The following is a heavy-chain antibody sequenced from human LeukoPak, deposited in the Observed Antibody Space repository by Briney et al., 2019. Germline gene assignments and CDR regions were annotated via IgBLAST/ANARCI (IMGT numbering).Heavy chain of an antibody. D-gene: IGHD6-19*01. Sequence: RSLTLSRTASGFSLGDYAMSWFRQAPPNGMEWVGFIRSKAYGGTTEYAASVKGRFTISRDDSKRIAYLQMNSLKTEDTAVYYCTRDPYRSGWYGDAFDIWGQGTMVTVSS. CDR1: GFSLGDYA. CDR3: TRDPYRSGWYGDAFDI. J-gene: IGHJ3*02. CDR2: IRSKAYGGTT. V-gene: IGHV3-49*03.